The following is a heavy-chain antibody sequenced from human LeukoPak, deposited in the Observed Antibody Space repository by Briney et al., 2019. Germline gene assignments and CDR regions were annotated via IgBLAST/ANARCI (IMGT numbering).Heavy chain of an antibody. CDR3: ARGGMTSDYYYYYMDV. V-gene: IGHV3-30*02. D-gene: IGHD4-11*01. CDR2: IRYDGSNK. J-gene: IGHJ6*03. Sequence: PGGSLRLSCAASGFTFSSYGMHWVRQAPGKGLEWVAFIRYDGSNKYYADSVKGRFTISRDNSKNTLYLQMNSLRAEDTAVYYCARGGMTSDYYYYYMDVWGKGTTVTVSS. CDR1: GFTFSSYG.